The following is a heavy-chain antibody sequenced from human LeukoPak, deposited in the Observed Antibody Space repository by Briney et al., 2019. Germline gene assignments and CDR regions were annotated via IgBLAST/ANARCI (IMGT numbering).Heavy chain of an antibody. CDR1: GYTFTGYY. J-gene: IGHJ6*02. Sequence: ASVKVSCKASGYTFTGYYMHWVRQAPGQGLEWMGWINPNSGGTNYAQKFQGRATMTRDTSISTAYMELSRLRSDDTAVYYCARDFKGHYDFWSGYSYGMDVWGQGTTVTVSS. CDR2: INPNSGGT. V-gene: IGHV1-2*02. CDR3: ARDFKGHYDFWSGYSYGMDV. D-gene: IGHD3-3*01.